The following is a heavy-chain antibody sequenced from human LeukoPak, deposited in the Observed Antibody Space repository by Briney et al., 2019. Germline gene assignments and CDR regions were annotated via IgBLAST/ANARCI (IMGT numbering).Heavy chain of an antibody. Sequence: PSETLSLTCAVSGGSISSGGYSWSWIRQPPGKGLEWIGYIYYSGSTYYNPSLKSRVTISVDTSKNQFSLKLSSVTAADTAVYYCARWLRREVGVSAFDIWGQGTMVTVSS. D-gene: IGHD1-26*01. V-gene: IGHV4-30-4*07. CDR1: GGSISSGGYS. CDR2: IYYSGST. CDR3: ARWLRREVGVSAFDI. J-gene: IGHJ3*02.